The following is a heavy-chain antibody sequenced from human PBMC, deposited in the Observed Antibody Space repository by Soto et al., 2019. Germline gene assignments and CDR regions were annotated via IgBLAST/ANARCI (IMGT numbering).Heavy chain of an antibody. CDR3: ARARSAAGHFYGLDV. CDR2: IYNSGST. D-gene: IGHD6-25*01. J-gene: IGHJ6*02. Sequence: SETLSLTCTVSGGSISSGGYYWSWIRQHPGKGLEWIAHIYNSGSTYYNPSLKSRVTMSVDTSKNQFSLTLSSVTAADTAVYHCARARSAAGHFYGLDVWGQGTTVTVSS. CDR1: GGSISSGGYY. V-gene: IGHV4-31*03.